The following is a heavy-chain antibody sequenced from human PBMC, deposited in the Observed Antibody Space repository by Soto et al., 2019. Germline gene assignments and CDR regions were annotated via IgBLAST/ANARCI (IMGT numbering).Heavy chain of an antibody. J-gene: IGHJ6*02. CDR3: AKDLGYCSSTSCYATYYYYGMDV. D-gene: IGHD2-2*01. Sequence: PGGSLRLSCAASGFTFSSYGMHWVRQAPGKGLEWVAVISYDGSNKYYADSVKGRFTISRDNSKNTLYLQMNSLRAEDTAVYYCAKDLGYCSSTSCYATYYYYGMDVWGQGTTVTVSS. CDR2: ISYDGSNK. V-gene: IGHV3-30*18. CDR1: GFTFSSYG.